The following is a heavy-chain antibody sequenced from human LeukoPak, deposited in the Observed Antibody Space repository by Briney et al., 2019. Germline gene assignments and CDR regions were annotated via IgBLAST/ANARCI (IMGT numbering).Heavy chain of an antibody. CDR3: ARGQGVRYCSSTSCYTRWFDP. Sequence: ASVKVSCKASGYTFTSYYMHWVRQAPGQGLEWMGIINPSGGSTSYAQKFQGRVTMTRDTSTSTVYMELSSLRSEDTAVYYCARGQGVRYCSSTSCYTRWFDPWGQGTLVTVSS. J-gene: IGHJ5*02. V-gene: IGHV1-46*01. CDR2: INPSGGST. CDR1: GYTFTSYY. D-gene: IGHD2-2*02.